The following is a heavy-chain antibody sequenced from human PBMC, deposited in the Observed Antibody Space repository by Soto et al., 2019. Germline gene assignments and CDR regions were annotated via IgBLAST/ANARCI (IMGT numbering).Heavy chain of an antibody. D-gene: IGHD6-25*01. Sequence: EVQLLESVGSLVLPGGSLRLSCAASGFSFSPYPMSWVRQAPVKGLEWVSTIGTTGGDTYYPDFVKGRFTISRDDSKNTVYLQMSSLRDEDSAIYYCAKSRVASGRGYFDLWGRGTLVTVSS. CDR3: AKSRVASGRGYFDL. CDR2: IGTTGGDT. CDR1: GFSFSPYP. J-gene: IGHJ2*01. V-gene: IGHV3-23*01.